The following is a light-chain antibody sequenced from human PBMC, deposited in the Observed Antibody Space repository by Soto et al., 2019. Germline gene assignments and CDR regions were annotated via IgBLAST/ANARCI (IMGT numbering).Light chain of an antibody. Sequence: QSLLTQPASVSGSPGQSITISCTGTSSDIGTYNYVSWNQQHPGKAPKVIIYEVSNRPSGVSNRFSGSKSGNTASLTISGLQAEDEADYYCSSYTSSNTLVFGTGTKVTVL. CDR2: EVS. CDR3: SSYTSSNTLV. J-gene: IGLJ1*01. CDR1: SSDIGTYNY. V-gene: IGLV2-14*01.